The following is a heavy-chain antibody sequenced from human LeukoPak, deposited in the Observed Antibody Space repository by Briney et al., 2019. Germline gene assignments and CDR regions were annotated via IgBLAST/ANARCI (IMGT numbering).Heavy chain of an antibody. D-gene: IGHD1-1*01. CDR3: ARFRVQPTQTNWFDP. J-gene: IGHJ5*02. V-gene: IGHV3-23*01. Sequence: PGGSLRLSCAASGFTFSSSAMTWVRRAPGKGLERVSSISDSGGSTLYADSVKGRFTISRDNSKNTVYLQMNSLRAEDTATYYCARFRVQPTQTNWFDPWGQGTLLTVSS. CDR1: GFTFSSSA. CDR2: ISDSGGST.